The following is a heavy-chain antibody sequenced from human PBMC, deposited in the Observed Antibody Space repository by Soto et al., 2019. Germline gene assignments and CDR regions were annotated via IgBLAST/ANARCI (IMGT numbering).Heavy chain of an antibody. D-gene: IGHD2-8*02. V-gene: IGHV1-69*06. J-gene: IGHJ5*02. CDR2: IIPIFGTA. CDR3: ASLVGPGGVRWFDP. Sequence: QVQLVQSGAEVKKPGSSVKVSCKASGGTFSSYAISWVRQAPGQGLEWMGGIIPIFGTANYAQKFQGRVTITADKSTSTAYMGLSSLRSEDTAVYYCASLVGPGGVRWFDPWGQGTLVTVSS. CDR1: GGTFSSYA.